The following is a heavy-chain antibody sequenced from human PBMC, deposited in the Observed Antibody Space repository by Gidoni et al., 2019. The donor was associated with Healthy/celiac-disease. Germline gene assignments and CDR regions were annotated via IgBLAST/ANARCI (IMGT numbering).Heavy chain of an antibody. Sequence: QVQLQQSGPGLVKPSQTLSLTCAISGDSVSSHSAAWNWIRQSPSRGLEWLGRTYYRSKWYNDYAVSVKSRITINPDTSKNQFSLQLNSVTPEDTAVYYCAREGIAVAEHRYYFDYWGQGTLVTVSS. CDR2: TYYRSKWYN. D-gene: IGHD6-19*01. V-gene: IGHV6-1*01. J-gene: IGHJ4*02. CDR3: AREGIAVAEHRYYFDY. CDR1: GDSVSSHSAA.